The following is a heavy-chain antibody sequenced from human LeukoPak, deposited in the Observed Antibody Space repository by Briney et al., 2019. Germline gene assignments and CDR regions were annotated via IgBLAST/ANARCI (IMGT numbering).Heavy chain of an antibody. CDR1: GYTFTHYW. J-gene: IGHJ4*02. CDR3: ARRVPTSATRVFDY. V-gene: IGHV5-51*01. CDR2: IYPSDSDT. D-gene: IGHD2-15*01. Sequence: GASLQISCKASGYTFTHYWIGWVRRMPGKGLEWMGIIYPSDSDTKYSPSFQGQVTISADKSITTAYLQWSSLKASDSAMYYCARRVPTSATRVFDYWGQGTLVTVSS.